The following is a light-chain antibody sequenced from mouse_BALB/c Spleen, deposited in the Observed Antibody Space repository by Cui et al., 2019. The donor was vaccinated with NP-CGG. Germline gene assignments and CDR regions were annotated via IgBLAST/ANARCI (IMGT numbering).Light chain of an antibody. CDR2: GTN. J-gene: IGLJ1*01. Sequence: QAVVTQESALTTLPGETVTLTCRSSTGTVTTSNYANWVQEKADHLFTGLIGGTNNRIPGVPARFSGSLIGDKAALTITGAQTEDEAIYFCALWYSNHWVFGGGTKLTVL. CDR3: ALWYSNHWV. CDR1: TGTVTTSNY. V-gene: IGLV1*01.